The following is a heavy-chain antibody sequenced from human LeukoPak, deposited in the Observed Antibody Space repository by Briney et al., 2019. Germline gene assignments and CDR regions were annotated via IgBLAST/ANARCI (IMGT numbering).Heavy chain of an antibody. D-gene: IGHD1/OR15-1a*01. CDR3: AKEGTASKPSDLDY. CDR2: IRYDGSNK. J-gene: IGHJ4*02. V-gene: IGHV3-30*02. CDR1: GFIFSDYG. Sequence: GGSLRLSCAASGFIFSDYGMHWVRQAPGKGLEWVAFIRYDGSNKYYLDSVKGRFTTSRDSSKNTVYLQMNSLRAEDTAVYYCAKEGTASKPSDLDYWGQGTLVTVSS.